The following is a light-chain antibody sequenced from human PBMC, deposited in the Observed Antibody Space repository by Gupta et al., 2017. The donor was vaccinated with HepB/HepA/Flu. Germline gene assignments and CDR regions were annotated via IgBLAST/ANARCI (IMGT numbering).Light chain of an antibody. V-gene: IGLV1-44*01. CDR2: NIN. Sequence: QSVLTQPPSASGPPGQRVTISCSGSSANIGSNYVNWYQQLPGTAPKLLIYNINQRPSGVPDRFSGSKSGTSASLAISGLQAEDEADYYCATWDDSRNGVIFGGGTKLTVL. CDR1: SANIGSNY. J-gene: IGLJ2*01. CDR3: ATWDDSRNGVI.